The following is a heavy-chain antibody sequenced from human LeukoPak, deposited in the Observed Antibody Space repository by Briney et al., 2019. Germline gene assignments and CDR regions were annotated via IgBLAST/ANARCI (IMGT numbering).Heavy chain of an antibody. V-gene: IGHV1-18*01. CDR1: GYIFRNYA. D-gene: IGHD2-2*01. Sequence: ASVKASCKTSGYIFRNYAISWVRQAPGQGPEWVGWINPFNADAKYAQKFQGRVTMTTDTSTSTAYLELRSLRYDDTAVYYCARGEKSYAYWGQGTLVTVSS. CDR2: INPFNADA. J-gene: IGHJ4*02. CDR3: ARGEKSYAY.